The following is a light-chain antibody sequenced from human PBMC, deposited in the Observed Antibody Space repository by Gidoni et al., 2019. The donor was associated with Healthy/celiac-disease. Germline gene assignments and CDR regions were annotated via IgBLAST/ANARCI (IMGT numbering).Light chain of an antibody. Sequence: DIQMTPSPSSLYESVGDRVTITCKASQDISNYLNWYNQKPGKAPKLLIYDASNLETGVPARFSGSGSGTDFTVTISSLQPEDIATYYCQQYDNLPFTFGGGTKVEIK. CDR2: DAS. J-gene: IGKJ4*01. CDR1: QDISNY. V-gene: IGKV1-33*01. CDR3: QQYDNLPFT.